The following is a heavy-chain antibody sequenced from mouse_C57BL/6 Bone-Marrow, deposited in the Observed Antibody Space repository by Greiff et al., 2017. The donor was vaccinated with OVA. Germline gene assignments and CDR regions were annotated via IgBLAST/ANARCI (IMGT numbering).Heavy chain of an antibody. CDR3: AREGYDSPWFAY. J-gene: IGHJ3*01. CDR1: GYTFTSYG. Sequence: QVQLQQSGAELARPGASVKLSCTASGYTFTSYGISWVKQRTGQGLEWIGEINPRSGNTYYNEKFKGKATLTADKSSSTAYMELRSLTSEDSAVYFCAREGYDSPWFAYWGQGTLVTVSA. V-gene: IGHV1-81*01. D-gene: IGHD2-2*01. CDR2: INPRSGNT.